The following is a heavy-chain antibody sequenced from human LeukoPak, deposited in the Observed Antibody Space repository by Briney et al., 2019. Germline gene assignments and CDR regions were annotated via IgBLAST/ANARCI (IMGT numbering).Heavy chain of an antibody. D-gene: IGHD5-18*01. Sequence: PGGSLRLSCAASGFSFSDHYMSWIRQAPGKGLEWVSYISSSRSFTNYAVSVKGRFTISRDTAKNSLYLQMNSLRAEDTAVYYCARLRGYSYGLDYWGQGILVTVSS. V-gene: IGHV3-11*03. CDR3: ARLRGYSYGLDY. CDR2: ISSSRSFT. J-gene: IGHJ4*02. CDR1: GFSFSDHY.